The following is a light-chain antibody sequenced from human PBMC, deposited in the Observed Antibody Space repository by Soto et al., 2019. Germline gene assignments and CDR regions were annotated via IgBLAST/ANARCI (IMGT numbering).Light chain of an antibody. CDR1: QGLSSY. Sequence: IQLTQSPSSLSASVGDRVTITCRASQGLSSYLAWYQQKPGKAPKLLIYAASSLQSGVPSRFSGSGSGTDFTLTISSLQPEDFATYYCQQLNSYPLTFGRGTKVEIK. V-gene: IGKV1-9*01. CDR3: QQLNSYPLT. CDR2: AAS. J-gene: IGKJ4*01.